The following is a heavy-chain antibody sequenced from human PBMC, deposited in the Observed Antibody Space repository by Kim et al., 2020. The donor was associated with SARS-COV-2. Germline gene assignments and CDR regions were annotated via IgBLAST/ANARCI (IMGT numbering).Heavy chain of an antibody. CDR3: ARAWGGDNYYYGMDV. D-gene: IGHD2-21*02. Sequence: GGSLRLSCAASGFTFSSYAMHWVRQAPGKGLEWVAVISYDGSNKYYADSVKGRFTISRDNSKNTLYLQMNSLRAEDTAVYYCARAWGGDNYYYGMDVWG. CDR1: GFTFSSYA. CDR2: ISYDGSNK. J-gene: IGHJ6*02. V-gene: IGHV3-30*04.